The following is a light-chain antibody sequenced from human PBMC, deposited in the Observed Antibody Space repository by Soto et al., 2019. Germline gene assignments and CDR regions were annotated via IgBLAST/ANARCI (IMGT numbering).Light chain of an antibody. V-gene: IGKV1-39*01. J-gene: IGKJ4*02. Sequence: DIQMTQSPPSLSASIGDTVTITCRASQTITTYLNWFQQKPGKAPKLLIGAASTLQTGGPSRFSGSGSGTDFTLTISSLQPEDSATYFCQQNFSPRLTFGGGTKFEIK. CDR1: QTITTY. CDR3: QQNFSPRLT. CDR2: AAS.